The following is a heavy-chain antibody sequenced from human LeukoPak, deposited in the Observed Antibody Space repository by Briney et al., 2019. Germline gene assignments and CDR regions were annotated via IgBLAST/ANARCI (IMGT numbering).Heavy chain of an antibody. V-gene: IGHV1-46*03. J-gene: IGHJ6*02. CDR2: INPSGGST. D-gene: IGHD3-22*01. Sequence: ASVKVSCKASGYTFTSYYMHWVRQAPGQGLEWMGIINPSGGSTSYAQKFQGRVTMTRDTSTSTVYMELSSLRSEDTAVYHCASSGHYDSSGYSPYYYYYGMDVWGQGTTVTVSS. CDR1: GYTFTSYY. CDR3: ASSGHYDSSGYSPYYYYYGMDV.